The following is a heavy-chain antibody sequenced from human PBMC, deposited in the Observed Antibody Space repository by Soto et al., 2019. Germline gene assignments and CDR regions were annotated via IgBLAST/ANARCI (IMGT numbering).Heavy chain of an antibody. D-gene: IGHD5-12*01. J-gene: IGHJ4*02. Sequence: GGSLRLSCAASGFTFNNYAMSWVRQAPGKGLEWVSGISGSGASTSYADSVKGRFTISRDNSKNTMYLQMNSLRAEDTAVYYCAKDYGYSGYDQPYFEYWGQGTLVTAPQ. CDR3: AKDYGYSGYDQPYFEY. CDR1: GFTFNNYA. V-gene: IGHV3-23*01. CDR2: ISGSGAST.